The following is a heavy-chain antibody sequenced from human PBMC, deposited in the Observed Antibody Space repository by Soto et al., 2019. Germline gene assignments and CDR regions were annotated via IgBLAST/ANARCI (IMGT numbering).Heavy chain of an antibody. CDR1: GGYFSGYY. D-gene: IGHD3-9*01. CDR2: INHSGST. J-gene: IGHJ4*02. CDR3: AGSPPYDILTGSFEY. Sequence: SSETLSLTCAVYGGYFSGYYWSWIRQPPGKGLEWIGEINHSGSTNYNPSLKSRVTISVDTSKNQFSLKLSSVTAADTAVYYCAGSPPYDILTGSFEYWGQGTLVTISS. V-gene: IGHV4-34*01.